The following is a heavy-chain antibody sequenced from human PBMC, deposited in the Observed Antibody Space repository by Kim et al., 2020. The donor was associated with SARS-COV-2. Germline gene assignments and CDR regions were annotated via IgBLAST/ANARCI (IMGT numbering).Heavy chain of an antibody. V-gene: IGHV4-31*03. CDR2: IYYSGST. CDR3: ARVPYGPHYFDY. CDR1: GGSISSGGYY. J-gene: IGHJ4*02. Sequence: SETLSLTCTVSGGSISSGGYYWSWIRQHPGKGLEWIGYIYYSGSTYYNPSLKSRVTISVDTSKNQFSLKLSSVTAADTAVYYCARVPYGPHYFDYWGQGTLVTVSS. D-gene: IGHD4-17*01.